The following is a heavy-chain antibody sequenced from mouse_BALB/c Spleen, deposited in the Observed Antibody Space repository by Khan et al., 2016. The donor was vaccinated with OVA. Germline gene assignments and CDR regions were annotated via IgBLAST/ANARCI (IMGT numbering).Heavy chain of an antibody. D-gene: IGHD1-1*01. V-gene: IGHV1-7*01. J-gene: IGHJ2*01. CDR3: ARRGLRWDFAY. Sequence: QVQLKQSGAELAKPGASVKMSCKASGYTFVNYWILWVRQRPGQGLEWIGYINPSIAYTENNQNFKDKATLTADKSSSTAYMQLNSLTSEDSAVYYWARRGLRWDFAYWGQGTTLTVSS. CDR1: GYTFVNYW. CDR2: INPSIAYT.